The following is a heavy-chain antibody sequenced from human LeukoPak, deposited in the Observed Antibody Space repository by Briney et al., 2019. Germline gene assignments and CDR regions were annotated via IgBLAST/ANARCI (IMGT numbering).Heavy chain of an antibody. J-gene: IGHJ4*02. CDR3: ARGGYSYGYMGYFDY. Sequence: GASVKVSCKASGYTFTSYGISWVRQAPGQGLEWVAWINAYNGNTNYAQKFQGRVTMTTDTSTTTAYMELRSLRSDDTAVYYCARGGYSYGYMGYFDYWGQGTLVTVSS. CDR2: INAYNGNT. CDR1: GYTFTSYG. V-gene: IGHV1-18*01. D-gene: IGHD5-18*01.